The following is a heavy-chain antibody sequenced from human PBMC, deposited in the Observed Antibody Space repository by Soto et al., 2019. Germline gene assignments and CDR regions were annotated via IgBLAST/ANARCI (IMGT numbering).Heavy chain of an antibody. CDR3: ARCGYSYGLPTEYGMDV. J-gene: IGHJ6*02. V-gene: IGHV7-4-1*01. CDR1: GYAFAGYA. Sequence: ASVKVSCKASGYAFAGYAMHWVRQAPGQRLEWMGWINTNTGNPTYAQGFTGRFVFSLDTSVSTAYLQICSLKAEDTAVYYCARCGYSYGLPTEYGMDVWGQGTTVTVSS. CDR2: INTNTGNP. D-gene: IGHD5-18*01.